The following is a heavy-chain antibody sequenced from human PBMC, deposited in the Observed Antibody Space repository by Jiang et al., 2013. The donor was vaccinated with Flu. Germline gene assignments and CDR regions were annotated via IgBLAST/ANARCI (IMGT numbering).Heavy chain of an antibody. CDR2: TYYRSNWNY. Sequence: QTLSLTCGISGDSVSSNSGAWSWIRQSPSRGLEWLGRTYYRSNWNYDSADSVKSRISVNPDTSKNQFSLQLNSVTPEDTAVYYCVSRQGAIWGQGTMVTVSS. D-gene: IGHD4/OR15-4a*01. V-gene: IGHV6-1*01. CDR3: VSRQGAI. J-gene: IGHJ3*02. CDR1: GDSVSSNSGA.